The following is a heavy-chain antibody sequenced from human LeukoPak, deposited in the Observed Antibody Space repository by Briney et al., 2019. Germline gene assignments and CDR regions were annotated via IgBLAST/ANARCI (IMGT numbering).Heavy chain of an antibody. CDR3: ARPLGEYQLLYPDY. CDR1: GFTFSDYY. D-gene: IGHD2-2*02. CDR2: ITSSGNTI. J-gene: IGHJ4*02. Sequence: GGSLRLSCAASGFTFSDYYVHWIRQAPGKGLEWVSSITSSGNTIYYADSVKGRFTISRDNAKSSLYLQMNSLRAEDTAVYYCARPLGEYQLLYPDYWGQGTLVTVSS. V-gene: IGHV3-11*01.